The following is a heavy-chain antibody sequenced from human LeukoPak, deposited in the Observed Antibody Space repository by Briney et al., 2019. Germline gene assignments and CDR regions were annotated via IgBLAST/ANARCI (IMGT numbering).Heavy chain of an antibody. CDR2: INHSGST. CDR3: ARGQSSEWLRTYYYYYGMDV. J-gene: IGHJ6*04. CDR1: GGSFSGYY. D-gene: IGHD5-12*01. V-gene: IGHV4-34*01. Sequence: SETLSLTCAVYGGSFSGYYWSWIRQPPGKGLEWIGEINHSGSTNYNPSLKSRVTISVDTSKTQFSLKLSSVTAADTAVYYCARGQSSEWLRTYYYYYGMDVWGKGTTVTVSS.